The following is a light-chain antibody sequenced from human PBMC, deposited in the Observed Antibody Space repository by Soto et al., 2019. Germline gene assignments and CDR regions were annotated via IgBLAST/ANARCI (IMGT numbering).Light chain of an antibody. V-gene: IGKV3-20*01. CDR1: QSVSSSY. Sequence: EIVLTQSPGTLSLSPGERATLSCRASQSVSSSYLAWYQQKPGQAPRLLIYGASSRATGIPDRFSGSESGTDFTLTISRLEPEDFAVYYCQKYGSSPGTFGQGTKVEIK. CDR2: GAS. J-gene: IGKJ1*01. CDR3: QKYGSSPGT.